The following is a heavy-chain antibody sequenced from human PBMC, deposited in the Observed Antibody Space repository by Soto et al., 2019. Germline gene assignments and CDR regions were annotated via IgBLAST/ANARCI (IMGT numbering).Heavy chain of an antibody. CDR3: AKGGFWFHYGMDV. J-gene: IGHJ6*02. D-gene: IGHD3-10*01. Sequence: EVQLLESGGGLVQPGGSLRLSCAASGSSFSSYAMNWVRQAPGQGLEWVSSISGPGSITYYADSVKGRFTISRDNSKDTLYMQMNSLRVEDTAVYYCAKGGFWFHYGMDVWGQGTTVTVSS. V-gene: IGHV3-23*01. CDR2: ISGPGSIT. CDR1: GSSFSSYA.